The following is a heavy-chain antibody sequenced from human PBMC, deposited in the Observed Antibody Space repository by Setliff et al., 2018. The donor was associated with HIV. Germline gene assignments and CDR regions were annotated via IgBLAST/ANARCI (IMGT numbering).Heavy chain of an antibody. D-gene: IGHD6-6*01. CDR2: IGTGVDT. CDR1: GFAFSDFG. J-gene: IGHJ6*02. Sequence: GGSLRLSCATSGFAFSDFGFHWVRQVTGEGLEWVSAIGTGVDTYYADSVKGRFTISRENAKNSLYLQMNNVRAGDTAVYYCTRELNGHTSSHYYFGLDVWGQGTTVTVSS. CDR3: TRELNGHTSSHYYFGLDV. V-gene: IGHV3-13*01.